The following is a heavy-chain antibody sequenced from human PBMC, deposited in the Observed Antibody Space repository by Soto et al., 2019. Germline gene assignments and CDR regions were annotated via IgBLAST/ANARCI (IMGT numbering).Heavy chain of an antibody. CDR2: IYHSGST. J-gene: IGHJ3*02. D-gene: IGHD4-4*01. V-gene: IGHV4-30-2*01. CDR1: GGSISSGGYY. Sequence: TLSLTCTVSGGSISSGGYYWSWIRQHPGKGLEWIGYIYHSGSTYYNPSLKSRVTISVDRSKNQFSLKLSSVTAADTAVYYCARLPVDAFDIWGQGTMVTVSS. CDR3: ARLPVDAFDI.